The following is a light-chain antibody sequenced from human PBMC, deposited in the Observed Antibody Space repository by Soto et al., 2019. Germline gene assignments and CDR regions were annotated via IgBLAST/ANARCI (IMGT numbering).Light chain of an antibody. CDR2: DAS. V-gene: IGKV3-11*01. J-gene: IGKJ4*01. CDR3: QQWSKGPSLT. Sequence: EIVLTQSPATLSLSPGERATLSCRASQSVGRNLAWCQQKPGQAPGLLIYDASKRATGIPARFSASGSGTHFTLTISSLEPEDSAVYYCQQWSKGPSLTFGGGTKVDIK. CDR1: QSVGRN.